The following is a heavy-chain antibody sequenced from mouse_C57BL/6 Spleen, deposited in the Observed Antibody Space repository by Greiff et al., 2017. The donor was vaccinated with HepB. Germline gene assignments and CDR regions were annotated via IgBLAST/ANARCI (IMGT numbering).Heavy chain of an antibody. CDR1: GYTFTSYW. CDR3: ARKEADYYAMDY. V-gene: IGHV1-50*01. Sequence: QVQLQQSGAELVKPGASVKLSCKASGYTFTSYWMQWVKQRPGQGLEWIGEIDTSDSYTNYNQKFKGKATLTVDTSSSTAYMQLSSLPSEDSAVYYCARKEADYYAMDYWGQGTSVTVSS. CDR2: IDTSDSYT. J-gene: IGHJ4*01.